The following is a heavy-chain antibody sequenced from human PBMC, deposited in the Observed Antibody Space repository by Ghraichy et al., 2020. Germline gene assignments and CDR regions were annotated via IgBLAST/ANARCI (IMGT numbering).Heavy chain of an antibody. Sequence: GGSLRLSCAASGFTVSHNYMNWVRQAPGKGLEWVAIMYSGESTFHADSVKGRFTISRDNSKNTLYLQMNSLRADDTAVYYCATTAGGDSENYYGMDVWGPGTTVTVSS. CDR2: MYSGEST. CDR3: ATTAGGDSENYYGMDV. CDR1: GFTVSHNY. J-gene: IGHJ6*02. V-gene: IGHV3-53*01. D-gene: IGHD3-16*01.